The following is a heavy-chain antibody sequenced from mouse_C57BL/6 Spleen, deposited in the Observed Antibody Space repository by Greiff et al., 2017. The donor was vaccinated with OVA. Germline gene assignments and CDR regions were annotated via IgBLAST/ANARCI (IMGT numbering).Heavy chain of an antibody. D-gene: IGHD2-4*01. CDR1: GYTFTSYG. CDR3: AREDDYDVAWFAY. V-gene: IGHV1-81*01. CDR2: IYPRSGNT. J-gene: IGHJ3*01. Sequence: VQLQQSGAELARPGASVKLSCKASGYTFTSYGISWVKQRTGQGLEWIGEIYPRSGNTYYNEKFKGKATLTADESSSTAYMELRSLTSEDSAVYFCAREDDYDVAWFAYWGQGTLVTVSA.